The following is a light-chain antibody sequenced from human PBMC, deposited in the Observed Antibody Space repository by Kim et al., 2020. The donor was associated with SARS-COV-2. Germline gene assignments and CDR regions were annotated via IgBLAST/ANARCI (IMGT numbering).Light chain of an antibody. CDR1: QSVGGW. V-gene: IGKV1-5*01. Sequence: ASVGDRVTITCRASQSVGGWLAWYQQKPGKAPKLLIYDASSVESGVPSRFSSSGSGTEFTLTSSSLQPDDSATYYCQHHSTYPITFGQGTRLEIK. CDR3: QHHSTYPIT. CDR2: DAS. J-gene: IGKJ5*01.